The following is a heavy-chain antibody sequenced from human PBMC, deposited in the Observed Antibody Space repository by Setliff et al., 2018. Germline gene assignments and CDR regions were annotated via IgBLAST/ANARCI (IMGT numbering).Heavy chain of an antibody. CDR2: INWSGGTA. Sequence: PGGSLRLSCAASGFTFKDYGMAWVRQSPGKGLEWVAGINWSGGTAGYADSVRGRFTISRDNAKSSVYPQMSSLRAEDTAFYFCAKGAHFSNYARVFDPWGQGTLVTVSS. V-gene: IGHV3-20*04. CDR1: GFTFKDYG. D-gene: IGHD4-4*01. CDR3: AKGAHFSNYARVFDP. J-gene: IGHJ5*02.